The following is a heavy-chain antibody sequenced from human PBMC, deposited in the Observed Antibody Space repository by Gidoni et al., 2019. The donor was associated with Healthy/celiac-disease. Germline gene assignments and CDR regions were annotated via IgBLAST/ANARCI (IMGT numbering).Heavy chain of an antibody. J-gene: IGHJ6*02. D-gene: IGHD3-22*01. CDR3: ARDDAPSSSGYYYYYYGMDV. CDR2: IYTSGST. CDR1: GGSISSGSYY. Sequence: QVQLQESGPGLVKPSQTLSLTCTVSGGSISSGSYYWSWIRQPAGKGLEWIGRIYTSGSTNYNPSHTSRVTISVDTSKNQFSLRLSSVTAADTAVYYCARDDAPSSSGYYYYYYGMDVWGQGTTVTVSS. V-gene: IGHV4-61*02.